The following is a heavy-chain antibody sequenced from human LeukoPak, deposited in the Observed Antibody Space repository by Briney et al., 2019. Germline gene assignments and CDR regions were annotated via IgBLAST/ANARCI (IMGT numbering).Heavy chain of an antibody. D-gene: IGHD3-9*01. CDR1: GGSIKNSNEY. J-gene: IGHJ4*02. CDR2: IYTSGST. V-gene: IGHV4-39*07. Sequence: PAETLSLTCTISGGSIKNSNEYWDGIREPPEKGLEWIERIYTSGSTNYNHTLKSRITISVDTSKNQFSLKLSSVTAADTAVYYCAIDQAVRNYYIFPGYEDYSYFDYWGQATLVTVSS. CDR3: AIDQAVRNYYIFPGYEDYSYFDY.